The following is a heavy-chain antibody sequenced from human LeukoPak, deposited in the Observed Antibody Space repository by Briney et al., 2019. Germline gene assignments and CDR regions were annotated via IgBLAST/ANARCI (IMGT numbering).Heavy chain of an antibody. Sequence: GGSLRLSCAASGFTLSSYWMHWVRQGPGKGLVWVAHINSDGSSTNYADSVKGRFTISRDNAKNMLYLQMSSLRADDTAVYYCARVRGESPRWFDPWGQGTLVTVSS. D-gene: IGHD3-10*01. CDR3: ARVRGESPRWFDP. CDR1: GFTLSSYW. J-gene: IGHJ5*02. V-gene: IGHV3-74*01. CDR2: INSDGSST.